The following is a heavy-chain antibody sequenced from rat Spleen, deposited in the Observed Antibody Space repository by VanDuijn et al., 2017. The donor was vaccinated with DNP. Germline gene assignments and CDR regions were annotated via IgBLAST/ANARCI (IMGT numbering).Heavy chain of an antibody. V-gene: IGHV5-20*01. J-gene: IGHJ2*01. CDR3: ARHDGFDY. CDR1: GFTFSDDY. D-gene: IGHD1-7*01. CDR2: ISYDGGST. Sequence: EVQLVESGGGLVQPGRSLKLSCAASGFTFSDDYMAWVRQAPTKGLEWVASISYDGGSTYYQNSVKGRFTISRDNANSTLYLQMDSLRSEDTATYYCARHDGFDYWGQGVVVTVSS.